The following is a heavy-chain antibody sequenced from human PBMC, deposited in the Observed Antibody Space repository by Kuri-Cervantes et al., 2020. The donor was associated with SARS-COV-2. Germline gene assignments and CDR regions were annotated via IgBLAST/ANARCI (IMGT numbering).Heavy chain of an antibody. V-gene: IGHV3-53*01. CDR1: GFTVSSNY. CDR2: IYSGGST. J-gene: IGHJ4*02. CDR3: ARDMQILTGHYYLNFDY. Sequence: GGSLRLSCAASGFTVSSNYMSWVRQAPGKGLEWVSVIYSGGSTYYADSVKDRFTISRDNSKNTLYLQMNSLRAEDTAVYYCARDMQILTGHYYLNFDYWGQGTLVTVSS. D-gene: IGHD3-9*01.